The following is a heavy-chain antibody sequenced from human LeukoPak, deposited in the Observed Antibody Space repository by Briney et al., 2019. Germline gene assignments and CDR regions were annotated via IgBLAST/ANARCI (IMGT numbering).Heavy chain of an antibody. CDR1: GGSFSGYY. CDR2: INHSGST. D-gene: IGHD6-13*01. CDR3: ARAGIAAAGDY. Sequence: SETLSLTCAVYGGSFSGYYWSWIRQPPGKGLEWIGEINHSGSTNYNPSLKSRVTISVDTSKNQFSLKLSSVTAADTAVYYCARAGIAAAGDYWAREPWSPSPQ. J-gene: IGHJ4*02. V-gene: IGHV4-34*01.